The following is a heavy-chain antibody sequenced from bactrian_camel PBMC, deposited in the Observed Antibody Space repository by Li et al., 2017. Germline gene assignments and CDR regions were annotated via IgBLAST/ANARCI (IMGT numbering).Heavy chain of an antibody. D-gene: IGHD2*01. CDR1: GYTYDSYC. CDR3: AAGRPSYSGLGSSADFGY. Sequence: HVQLVESGGGSVQAGGSLRLSCEFGGYTYDSYCLGWFRQAPGKEREGVAVIDSANSTLYADSVKGRFTISFDTTKNILYLQMNSLKPEDTAMYYCAAGRPSYSGLGSSADFGYWGQGTQVTVS. CDR2: IDSANST. V-gene: IGHV3S55*01. J-gene: IGHJ6*01.